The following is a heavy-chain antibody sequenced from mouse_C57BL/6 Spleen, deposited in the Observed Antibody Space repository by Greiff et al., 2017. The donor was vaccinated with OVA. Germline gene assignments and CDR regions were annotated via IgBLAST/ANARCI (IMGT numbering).Heavy chain of an antibody. CDR2: IHPTGGST. D-gene: IGHD2-3*01. CDR3: ARRGWGGFAY. V-gene: IGHV1-64*01. Sequence: QVQLQQPGAELVKPGASVKLSCTASGYTFTSYWMHWVRQRPGQGLEWIGMIHPTGGSTNYHDKFKSQATLTVDKSSSTAYMQLSRLTSEDSAVYYCARRGWGGFAYWGQGTLVTVSA. J-gene: IGHJ3*01. CDR1: GYTFTSYW.